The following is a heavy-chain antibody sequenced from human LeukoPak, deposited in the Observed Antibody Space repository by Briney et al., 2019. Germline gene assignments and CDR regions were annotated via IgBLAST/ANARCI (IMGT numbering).Heavy chain of an antibody. CDR1: GYTFTGYA. CDR2: IDPNSGGT. CDR3: TRDLTISGPIGI. D-gene: IGHD3-9*01. V-gene: IGHV1-2*06. J-gene: IGHJ4*02. Sequence: ASVKVSCKAYGYTFTGYAMHWVRQAPGQGLEWVGRIDPNSGGTNHAQDFQGRVTITRDTSISTAYMELSRLRSDDTAMYYCTRDLTISGPIGIWGQGTLVTVSA.